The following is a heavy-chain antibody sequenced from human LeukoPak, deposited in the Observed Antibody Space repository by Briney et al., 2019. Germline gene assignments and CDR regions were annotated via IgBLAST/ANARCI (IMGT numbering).Heavy chain of an antibody. Sequence: GGSLRLSCAASGFTFSSHSMNWVRQAPGKGLEWVAVISYDGSNKYYADSVKGRFTISRDNSKNTLYLQMNSLRAEDTAVYYCAKNFEYFDYWGQGTLVTVSS. J-gene: IGHJ4*02. CDR3: AKNFEYFDY. CDR2: ISYDGSNK. CDR1: GFTFSSHS. V-gene: IGHV3-30*18.